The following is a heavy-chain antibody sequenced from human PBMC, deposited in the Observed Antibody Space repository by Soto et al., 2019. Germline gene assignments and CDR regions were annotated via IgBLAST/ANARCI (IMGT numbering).Heavy chain of an antibody. Sequence: PSETLSLTCTVSGGSISSYYWSWIRQPPGKGLERNGYIYYSGRTNYNPSLKSRVTISVDTSKNQFSLKMSSVTAAVTVVYYCARDRITGTTHYFDYWGQGTLVTVSS. D-gene: IGHD1-20*01. J-gene: IGHJ4*02. CDR1: GGSISSYY. CDR2: IYYSGRT. V-gene: IGHV4-59*01. CDR3: ARDRITGTTHYFDY.